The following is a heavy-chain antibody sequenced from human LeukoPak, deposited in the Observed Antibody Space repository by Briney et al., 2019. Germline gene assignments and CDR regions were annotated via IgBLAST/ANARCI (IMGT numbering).Heavy chain of an antibody. CDR3: AKDAVDYFDNSGGAFDY. J-gene: IGHJ4*02. V-gene: IGHV3-7*03. D-gene: IGHD3-22*01. CDR1: GFSFSSCW. Sequence: PGGPLRLSCAASGFSFSSCWMSWVRQAPGKGLEWVANIKEDGSEQNYVDSMKGRFTISRDNAKNSLYLQIHSMRAEDTAIYYCAKDAVDYFDNSGGAFDYWGQGTLVSVSS. CDR2: IKEDGSEQ.